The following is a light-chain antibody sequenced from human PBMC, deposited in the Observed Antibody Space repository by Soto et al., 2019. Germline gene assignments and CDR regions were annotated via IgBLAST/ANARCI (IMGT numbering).Light chain of an antibody. V-gene: IGLV2-14*03. CDR3: TSYTTSSPYLV. CDR1: SSDVGGYNY. J-gene: IGLJ3*02. CDR2: DVT. Sequence: QSALTQPASVSGSPGQSITISCTGTSSDVGGYNYVSWYQHHPGKAPKLMIYDVTNRPSGVSNRFSGSKSGNTASLTISGLRADYCTSYTTSSPYLVFGGGTKVTVL.